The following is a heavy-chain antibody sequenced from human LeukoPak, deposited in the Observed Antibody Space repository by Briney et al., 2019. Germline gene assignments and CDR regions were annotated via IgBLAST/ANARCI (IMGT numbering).Heavy chain of an antibody. V-gene: IGHV3-23*01. Sequence: GGSLRLSCAASGFTFSIYALSWVRQAPGKGLEWVSTISGSGGSTYYADSVKGRFTISRDNSKNTLYLQMNSLRSEDTAVYYCARGPYYDILTGYLPYYFDYWGQGTLVTVSS. CDR3: ARGPYYDILTGYLPYYFDY. D-gene: IGHD3-9*01. CDR1: GFTFSIYA. CDR2: ISGSGGST. J-gene: IGHJ4*02.